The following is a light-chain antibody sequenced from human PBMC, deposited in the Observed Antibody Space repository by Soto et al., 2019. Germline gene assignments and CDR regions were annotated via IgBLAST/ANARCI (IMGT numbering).Light chain of an antibody. Sequence: AIRMTQSPSSFSASTGDRVTITCRASQGISSYLAWYQQKPGKAPKLLIYAASTLQSGVVSRFSGSGSGTDFTLTISWLRSEDCATYSCQQYYSYTITFGQGTRLEIK. V-gene: IGKV1-8*01. CDR2: AAS. J-gene: IGKJ5*01. CDR3: QQYYSYTIT. CDR1: QGISSY.